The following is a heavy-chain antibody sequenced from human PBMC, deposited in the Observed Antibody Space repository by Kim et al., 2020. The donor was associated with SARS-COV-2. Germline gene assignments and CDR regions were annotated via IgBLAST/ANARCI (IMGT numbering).Heavy chain of an antibody. D-gene: IGHD3-22*01. CDR1: GGSISSETYY. J-gene: IGHJ5*02. CDR3: ARYYYDSSGYWFAP. Sequence: SETLSLTCTVSGGSISSETYYWSWIRQHPGKGLEWIGYIYYSGSTDYNPSLKSRVTISVDKSKNQFSLNLSSVTAADTAVYYCARYYYDSSGYWFAPWGQGTLVSVSS. CDR2: IYYSGST. V-gene: IGHV4-31*03.